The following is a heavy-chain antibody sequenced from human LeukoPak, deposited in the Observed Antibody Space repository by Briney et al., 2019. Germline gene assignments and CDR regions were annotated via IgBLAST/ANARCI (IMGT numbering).Heavy chain of an antibody. Sequence: GGSLRLSCATSRFTFSSYSMNWVRQAPGKGLEWVSSISSSSSYIYYADSVKGRFTISRDNAKNSLYLQMNSLRAEDTAVYYCASGFGERQFYYWGQGTLVTVSS. D-gene: IGHD3-10*01. CDR1: RFTFSSYS. V-gene: IGHV3-21*01. CDR2: ISSSSSYI. CDR3: ASGFGERQFYY. J-gene: IGHJ4*02.